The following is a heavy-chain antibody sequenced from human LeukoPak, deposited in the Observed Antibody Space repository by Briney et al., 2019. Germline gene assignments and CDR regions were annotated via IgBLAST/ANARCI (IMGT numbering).Heavy chain of an antibody. CDR1: GGTFSSYA. CDR3: ARDRSPMVRGVIGHD. J-gene: IGHJ4*02. CDR2: IIPIFGTA. Sequence: GASVKVSCKASGGTFSSYAISWVRQAPGQGLEWMGRIIPIFGTANYAQKFQGRVTITTDESTSTAYMELSSLRSEDTAVYYCARDRSPMVRGVIGHDWGQGTLVTVSS. V-gene: IGHV1-69*05. D-gene: IGHD3-10*01.